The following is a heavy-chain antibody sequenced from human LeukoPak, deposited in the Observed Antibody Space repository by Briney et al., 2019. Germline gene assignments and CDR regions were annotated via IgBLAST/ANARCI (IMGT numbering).Heavy chain of an antibody. CDR3: ARGSRLRIVVVPAAIRSNAFDI. D-gene: IGHD2-2*02. Sequence: SETLSLTCAVSGGSFSGYYWSWIRQPPGKGLEWIGEINHSGSTNYNPSLKSRVTISVDTSKNQFSLKLSSVTAADTAVYYCARGSRLRIVVVPAAIRSNAFDIWGQGTMVTVSS. CDR2: INHSGST. J-gene: IGHJ3*02. CDR1: GGSFSGYY. V-gene: IGHV4-34*01.